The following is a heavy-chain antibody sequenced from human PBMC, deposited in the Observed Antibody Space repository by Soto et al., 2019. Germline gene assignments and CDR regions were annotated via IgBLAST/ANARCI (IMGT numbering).Heavy chain of an antibody. D-gene: IGHD2-21*02. J-gene: IGHJ2*01. CDR2: IRSKANNYAT. CDR1: GFTFSGSA. Sequence: EVQLVESGGGLVQPGGSLKLSCAASGFTFSGSAMHWVRQASGKGLEWVGRIRSKANNYATAYAASVKGRFTISRDDSKNTAYLQMNSLKTEDTAVYYCTRHALQYCGGDCYLLPYFDLCGRGTLVTVSS. CDR3: TRHALQYCGGDCYLLPYFDL. V-gene: IGHV3-73*02.